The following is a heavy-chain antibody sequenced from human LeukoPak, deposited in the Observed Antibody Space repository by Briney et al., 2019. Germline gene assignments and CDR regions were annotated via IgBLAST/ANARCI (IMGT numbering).Heavy chain of an antibody. D-gene: IGHD2-15*01. CDR1: GGSFSGYY. Sequence: SETLSLTCAVYGGSFSGYYWSWIRQPPGKGLDWIGEINHSGSTNYNPSLKSRVTISVDTSKNQFSLKLSSVTAADTAVYYCARGLQVVVVAATQFDPWGQGTLVTVSS. J-gene: IGHJ5*02. CDR3: ARGLQVVVVAATQFDP. V-gene: IGHV4-34*01. CDR2: INHSGST.